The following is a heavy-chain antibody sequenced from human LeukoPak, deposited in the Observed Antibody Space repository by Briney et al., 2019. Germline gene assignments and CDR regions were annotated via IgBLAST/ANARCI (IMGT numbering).Heavy chain of an antibody. J-gene: IGHJ4*02. CDR1: GYTFSGYY. CDR2: INPNSGGT. V-gene: IGHV1-2*02. Sequence: ASVKVSCKASGYTFSGYYMHWVRQARGQGLEWMGWINPNSGGTNYAQKFQGRVTMTRDTSISTAYMELSRLRSDDTAVYYCARDGGDGVVVPAAALDYWGQGTLVTVSS. D-gene: IGHD2-2*01. CDR3: ARDGGDGVVVPAAALDY.